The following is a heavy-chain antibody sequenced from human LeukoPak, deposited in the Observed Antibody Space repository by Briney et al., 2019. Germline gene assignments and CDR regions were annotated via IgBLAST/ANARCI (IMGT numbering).Heavy chain of an antibody. CDR1: GYTFTSYD. J-gene: IGHJ4*02. V-gene: IGHV1-8*01. D-gene: IGHD3-10*01. CDR3: ARGSPVGYYYGSGDYFDY. CDR2: VNPNSGNT. Sequence: ASVKVSCKASGYTFTSYDINWVRQAAGQGLEWMGWVNPNSGNTGYAQKFQGRVTMTRNTSISTAYMELSSLRSEDTAVYYCARGSPVGYYYGSGDYFDYWGQGTLVTVSS.